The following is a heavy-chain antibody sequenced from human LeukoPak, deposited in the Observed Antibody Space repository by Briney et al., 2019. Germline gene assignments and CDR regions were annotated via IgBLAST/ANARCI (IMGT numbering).Heavy chain of an antibody. D-gene: IGHD2-15*01. Sequence: PGGSLRLSCAASGFTFSSYVMSWVRQGPGKGLEWVSTISSGGGSTYYADSVKGRFTISRDNSKNTLYLQMNSLRAEDTAVYYCARDWFCSGGRCHGMDVWGQGTTVTVSS. J-gene: IGHJ6*02. CDR1: GFTFSSYV. CDR2: ISSGGGST. V-gene: IGHV3-23*01. CDR3: ARDWFCSGGRCHGMDV.